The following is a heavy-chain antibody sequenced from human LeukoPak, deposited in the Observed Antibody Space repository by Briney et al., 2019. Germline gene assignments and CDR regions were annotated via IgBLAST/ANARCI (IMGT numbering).Heavy chain of an antibody. J-gene: IGHJ6*02. V-gene: IGHV4-39*01. CDR1: GGSISSSSYY. CDR3: ASSRGYYYGMDV. Sequence: PSETLSLTCTVSGGSISSSSYYWGWIRQPPGKGLEWIGSIYYSGSTYYNPSLKSRVTISVDTSKNQFSLKLSSVTAADTAVYCCASSRGYYYGMDVWGQGTTVTVSS. CDR2: IYYSGST.